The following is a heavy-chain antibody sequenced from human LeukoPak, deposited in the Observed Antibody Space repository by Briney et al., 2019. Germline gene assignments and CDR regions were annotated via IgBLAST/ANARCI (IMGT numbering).Heavy chain of an antibody. Sequence: SVKVSCKASGGTFSSYAISWVRQAPGQGLEWMGRIIPIFGTANYAQKFQGRVTITTDESTSTAYMELSSLGSEDTAAYYCARGPRITMIVVPRTEYFQHWGQGTLVTVSS. V-gene: IGHV1-69*05. CDR1: GGTFSSYA. J-gene: IGHJ1*01. CDR3: ARGPRITMIVVPRTEYFQH. CDR2: IIPIFGTA. D-gene: IGHD3-22*01.